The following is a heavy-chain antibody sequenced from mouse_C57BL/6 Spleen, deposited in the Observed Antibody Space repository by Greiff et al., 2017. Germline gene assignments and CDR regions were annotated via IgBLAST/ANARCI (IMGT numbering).Heavy chain of an antibody. J-gene: IGHJ1*03. V-gene: IGHV3-6*01. CDR1: GYSITNCYF. D-gene: IGHD2-4*01. CDR3: ARGDYGGYFDV. CDR2: ISYDGSN. Sequence: EVQLQQSGPGLVKPSQSLSFSCSVTGYSITNCYFWNWIRQFPGNKLEWFGFISYDGSNNYNPSLKNRISITRDTSENQLFLKLNSVTTEDTATYYCARGDYGGYFDVWGTGTTVTVSS.